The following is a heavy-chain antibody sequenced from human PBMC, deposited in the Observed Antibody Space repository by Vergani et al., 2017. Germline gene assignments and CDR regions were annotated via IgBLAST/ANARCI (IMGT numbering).Heavy chain of an antibody. V-gene: IGHV4-59*01. CDR3: ARVSVGTVAVL. J-gene: IGHJ4*02. CDR1: GGSISSYY. CDR2: IYYSGST. Sequence: QVHLQEAGPGLVKPAETLSLTCTVSGGSISSYYWSWIRQPPGKGLEWIGYIYYSGSTNYNPSLKSRVTISVDTSKNQFSLKLSSVTAADTAVYYCARVSVGTVAVLWGQGTLVTVSS. D-gene: IGHD6-19*01.